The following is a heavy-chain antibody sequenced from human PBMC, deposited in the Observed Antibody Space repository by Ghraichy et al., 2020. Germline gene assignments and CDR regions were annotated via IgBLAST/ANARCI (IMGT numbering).Heavy chain of an antibody. V-gene: IGHV3-49*03. Sequence: GGSLRLSCTASGFTFGDYAMSWFRQAPGKGLEWVGFIRSKAYGGTTEYAASVKGRFTISRDDSKSIAYLQMNSLKTEDTAVYYCTRGPQGSGWNYFDYWGQGTLVTVSS. CDR1: GFTFGDYA. J-gene: IGHJ4*02. CDR2: IRSKAYGGTT. D-gene: IGHD6-19*01. CDR3: TRGPQGSGWNYFDY.